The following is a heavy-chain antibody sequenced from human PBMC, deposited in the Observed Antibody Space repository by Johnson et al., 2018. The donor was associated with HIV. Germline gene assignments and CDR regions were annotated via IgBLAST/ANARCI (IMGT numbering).Heavy chain of an antibody. Sequence: VQLVESGGGVVQPGRSLRLSCAASAFTFSSYAMSWVRQAPGKGLEWVSAISGSGGSTYYADSVKGRFTISSDNSKNTLYLQMNSLRAEDTAVYYCAKGGIYDYDGSENAFDIWGQGTMGTVSS. CDR3: AKGGIYDYDGSENAFDI. CDR1: AFTFSSYA. CDR2: ISGSGGST. J-gene: IGHJ3*02. V-gene: IGHV3-23*04. D-gene: IGHD3-22*01.